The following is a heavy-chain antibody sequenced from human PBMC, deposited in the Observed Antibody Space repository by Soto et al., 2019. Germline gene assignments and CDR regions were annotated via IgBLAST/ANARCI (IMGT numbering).Heavy chain of an antibody. CDR3: AKDWSSGYYYFDY. CDR2: ISDSGGST. CDR1: GFTFSNYA. D-gene: IGHD3-22*01. J-gene: IGHJ4*02. Sequence: GGSLRLSCAASGFTFSNYAMSWVRQAPGKGLEWVSAISDSGGSTYYADSVKGRFTISRDNSKNTLYLEMNSLRAEDTAVYYCAKDWSSGYYYFDYWGQGTLVTVSS. V-gene: IGHV3-23*01.